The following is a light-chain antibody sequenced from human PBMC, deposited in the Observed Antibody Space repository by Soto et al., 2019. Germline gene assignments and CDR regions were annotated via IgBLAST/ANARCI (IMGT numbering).Light chain of an antibody. J-gene: IGLJ1*01. CDR3: DSYTSSSSDA. Sequence: QSALTQPASVSGSPGQSITISCTGTGSDVGAYRYVSWYQQHPGQAPKLIIYDVSNRPSGVSDRFSGSKSGNTASLTISGLQSEDEADYYCDSYTSSSSDAFGTGTKLTVL. V-gene: IGLV2-14*01. CDR2: DVS. CDR1: GSDVGAYRY.